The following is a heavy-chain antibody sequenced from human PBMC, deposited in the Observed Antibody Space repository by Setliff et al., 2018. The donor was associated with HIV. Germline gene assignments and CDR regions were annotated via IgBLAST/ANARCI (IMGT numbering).Heavy chain of an antibody. CDR3: VRGGQYYRSTYYYYYMDV. CDR1: GGTFSSYG. CDR2: ITPISGTA. J-gene: IGHJ6*03. D-gene: IGHD3-16*02. V-gene: IGHV1-69*13. Sequence: SVKVSCKASGGTFSSYGISWVRQAPGQGLEWMGGITPISGTANYAQKFQGRVTIAADEFTSTAYMELSSLRSEDTAVYYCVRGGQYYRSTYYYYYMDVWGKGTTVPVSS.